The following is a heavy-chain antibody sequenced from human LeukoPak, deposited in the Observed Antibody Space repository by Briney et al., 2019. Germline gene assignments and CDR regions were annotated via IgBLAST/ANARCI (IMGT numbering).Heavy chain of an antibody. Sequence: SETLSLTCTVSGRSISSSSYYWGWIRQPPGKGLEWIGSIYDSGSTYYNPSLKGRFTISVDTSKNQFSLKLSSVSATDTAVYDCARHSGFVQQWFQHWGQGTLVTVSS. CDR2: IYDSGST. CDR3: ARHSGFVQQWFQH. D-gene: IGHD6-19*01. CDR1: GRSISSSSYY. J-gene: IGHJ1*01. V-gene: IGHV4-39*01.